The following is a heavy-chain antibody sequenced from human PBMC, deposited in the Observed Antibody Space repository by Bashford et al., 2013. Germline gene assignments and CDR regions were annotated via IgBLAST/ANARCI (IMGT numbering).Heavy chain of an antibody. CDR2: INHSGST. J-gene: IGHJ4*03. D-gene: IGHD6-19*01. V-gene: IGHV4-34*01. CDR3: ARYRAGGWYYFDY. Sequence: SSETLSLTCAVYGGSFSGYYWSWIRQPPGKGLEWIGEINHSGSTNYNPSLKSRVTISIDTSKNQFSLKLSSVTVADTAVYYCARYRAGGWYYFDYVGQGTMVTVSS. CDR1: GGSFSGYY.